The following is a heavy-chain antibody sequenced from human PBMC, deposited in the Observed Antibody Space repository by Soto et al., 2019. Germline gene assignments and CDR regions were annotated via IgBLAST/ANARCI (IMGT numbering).Heavy chain of an antibody. V-gene: IGHV4-39*01. CDR3: ASQASPYYYYGMDV. CDR2: IYYSGST. Sequence: QLQLQESGPGLVKPSETLSLTCTVSGGSISSSSYYWGWIRQPPGKGLEWIGSIYYSGSTYYNPSLTSRVTISVDTSKNQFSLKLSSVTAADTAVYYCASQASPYYYYGMDVWGQGTTVTVSS. J-gene: IGHJ6*02. CDR1: GGSISSSSYY.